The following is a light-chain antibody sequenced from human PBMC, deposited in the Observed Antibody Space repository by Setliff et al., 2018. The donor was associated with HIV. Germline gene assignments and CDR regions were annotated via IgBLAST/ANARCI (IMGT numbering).Light chain of an antibody. Sequence: QSALPQPASLSGSPGHSITISCTGTSSDIGGYTYVSWYQCHPGKAPKLLIYDVIKRPSGVSHRFSGSKSANTASLTISGLLTEDEADYYCSSFTSTSSYVIFGGGTKVT. J-gene: IGLJ2*01. CDR1: SSDIGGYTY. CDR2: DVI. CDR3: SSFTSTSSYVI. V-gene: IGLV2-14*03.